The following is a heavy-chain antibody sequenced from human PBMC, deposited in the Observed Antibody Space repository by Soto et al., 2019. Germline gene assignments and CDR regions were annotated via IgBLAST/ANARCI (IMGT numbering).Heavy chain of an antibody. J-gene: IGHJ3*01. D-gene: IGHD1-26*01. Sequence: GGSLRLSCAASGFTFSSYDIHWVRQAPGKGLEWVAVISYDGSKKYYADSVKGLFTSSRDNSKNTLYLQVNSLRAEDTAVYYCAKAYSGPFDVWGQGTMGTVS. V-gene: IGHV3-30*18. CDR3: AKAYSGPFDV. CDR1: GFTFSSYD. CDR2: ISYDGSKK.